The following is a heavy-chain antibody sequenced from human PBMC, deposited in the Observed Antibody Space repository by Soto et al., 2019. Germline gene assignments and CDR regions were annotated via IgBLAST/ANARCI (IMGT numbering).Heavy chain of an antibody. D-gene: IGHD1-7*01. CDR1: GYNFNIYW. Sequence: GESLKISCKGSGYNFNIYWIAWVRQMPGKGLEWMGIIYPGDSDTRYSPSFQGQGTISVDKSISTAYLHWSSLKASDTATYYCARRAALRTNGMDVWGQGTTVTVSS. V-gene: IGHV5-51*01. CDR2: IYPGDSDT. J-gene: IGHJ6*02. CDR3: ARRAALRTNGMDV.